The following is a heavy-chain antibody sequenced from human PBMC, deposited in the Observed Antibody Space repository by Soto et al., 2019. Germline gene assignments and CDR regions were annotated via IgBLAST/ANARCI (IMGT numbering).Heavy chain of an antibody. Sequence: GGSLRLSCVASGLTFGSRAMTWVRQAPGEGLQWVSTITDTGGDAKYADSVRGRFVISRDNSKKTLYLQMTSLTAEDSAMYYCARGSTDSYPGSRIFDFWGRGTLVTVS. D-gene: IGHD3-10*01. CDR3: ARGSTDSYPGSRIFDF. J-gene: IGHJ4*02. V-gene: IGHV3-23*01. CDR2: ITDTGGDA. CDR1: GLTFGSRA.